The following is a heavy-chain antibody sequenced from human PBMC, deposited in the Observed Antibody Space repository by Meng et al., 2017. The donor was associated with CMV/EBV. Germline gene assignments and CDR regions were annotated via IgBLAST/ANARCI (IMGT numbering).Heavy chain of an antibody. CDR3: MREVVTRYYYNGMDV. Sequence: GESLKISCAAFGFTFSSYAMYWVRQAPGKGLEWVAVISYDGSSENYADSVKGRFTISRDNSKNTLHLQMNSLRTEDTAVYYCMREVVTRYYYNGMDVWGQGTTVTVSS. CDR2: ISYDGSSE. J-gene: IGHJ6*02. CDR1: GFTFSSYA. V-gene: IGHV3-30-3*01. D-gene: IGHD2-15*01.